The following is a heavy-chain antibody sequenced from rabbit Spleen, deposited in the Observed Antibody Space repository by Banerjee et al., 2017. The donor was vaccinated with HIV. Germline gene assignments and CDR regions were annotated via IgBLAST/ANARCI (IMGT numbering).Heavy chain of an antibody. CDR1: GFSFSSSYH. CDR2: IYTGSSGST. CDR3: ARYGSAGYAGHL. Sequence: QSLEESGGDLVKPGASLTLTCIASGFSFSSSYHMGWVRQAPGKGLEWIGCIYTGSSGSTYYASWAKGRFTISKTSSTTVTLQMTSLTAADTATYFCARYGSAGYAGHLWGPGTLVTVS. V-gene: IGHV1S40*01. D-gene: IGHD4-2*01. J-gene: IGHJ4*01.